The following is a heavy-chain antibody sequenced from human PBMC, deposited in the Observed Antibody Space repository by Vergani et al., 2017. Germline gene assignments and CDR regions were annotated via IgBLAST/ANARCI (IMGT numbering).Heavy chain of an antibody. CDR2: ITSYNGNT. V-gene: IGHV1-18*04. CDR1: GYTFTSYR. J-gene: IGHJ4*02. D-gene: IGHD2-8*01. Sequence: QVQLVQSGAEVKKPGASVKVSCKASGYTFTSYRITWVRQAPGQGLEWMGWITSYNGNTNYAQNLQGRVTMTTDTSTSTAYMELRSLRSDDTAGYYCARDGLNGGYNDYWGQGTLVTVSS. CDR3: ARDGLNGGYNDY.